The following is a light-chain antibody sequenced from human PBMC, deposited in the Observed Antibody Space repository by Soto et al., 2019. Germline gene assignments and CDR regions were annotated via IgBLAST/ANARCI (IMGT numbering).Light chain of an antibody. CDR3: QQYDSYSPT. V-gene: IGKV1-5*01. Sequence: DIQMTHSPTTLSASVGARVTITCWASQSIGSWLAWYQQKPGEAPKSLIHDASTLDAGVPSTFSGSGSGTEFTLAISSLQPEDCATSYYQQYDSYSPTFGQGTKVEIK. CDR1: QSIGSW. J-gene: IGKJ1*01. CDR2: DAS.